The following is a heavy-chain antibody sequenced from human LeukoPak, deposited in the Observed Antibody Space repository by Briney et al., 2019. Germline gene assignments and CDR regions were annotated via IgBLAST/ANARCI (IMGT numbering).Heavy chain of an antibody. Sequence: SETLSLTCTVSGGSISSYCWSWIRQPPGKGLEWIGYIYYSGSTNYNPSLKSRVTISVDTSKNQFSLKLSSVTAADTAVYYCASYSSGSLDYWGQGTLVTVSS. CDR2: IYYSGST. V-gene: IGHV4-59*01. CDR1: GGSISSYC. J-gene: IGHJ4*02. CDR3: ASYSSGSLDY. D-gene: IGHD6-19*01.